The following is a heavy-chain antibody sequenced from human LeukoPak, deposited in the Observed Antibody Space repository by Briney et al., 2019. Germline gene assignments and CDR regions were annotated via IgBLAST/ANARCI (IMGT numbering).Heavy chain of an antibody. J-gene: IGHJ4*02. V-gene: IGHV3-30-3*01. Sequence: GGSLRLSCAASGFIFSSYAMHWVRQAPGKGLEWVAVISYDGSNKYYADSVKGRFTISRDSSKNTLYLQMNSLRAEDTAVYYCARAPLGGIVVVPAATVDYWGQGTLVTVSS. CDR2: ISYDGSNK. D-gene: IGHD2-2*01. CDR1: GFIFSSYA. CDR3: ARAPLGGIVVVPAATVDY.